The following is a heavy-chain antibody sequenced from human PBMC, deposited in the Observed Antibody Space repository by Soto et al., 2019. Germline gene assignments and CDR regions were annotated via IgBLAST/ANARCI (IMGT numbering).Heavy chain of an antibody. CDR2: MNPNSGNT. V-gene: IGHV1-8*01. CDR1: GYTFTSYD. Sequence: ASVKVSCKASGYTFTSYDINWVRQATGQGLEWMGWMNPNSGNTGYAQKFQGRVTMTRNTSISTAYMELSSLRSEDTAVYYCARGRTRYDILTGYYMALDYWGQGTLVTVSS. CDR3: ARGRTRYDILTGYYMALDY. J-gene: IGHJ4*02. D-gene: IGHD3-9*01.